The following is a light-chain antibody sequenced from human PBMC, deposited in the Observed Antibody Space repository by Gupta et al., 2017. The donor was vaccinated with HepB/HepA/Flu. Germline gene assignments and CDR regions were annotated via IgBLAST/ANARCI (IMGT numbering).Light chain of an antibody. Sequence: DIHITQSPSSLSASVGDRVTITCRASEGIRTNLGWFQQKPGKAPKRLIYAASSLQSGVPSRFSGSGSGTDFTLTISSLQPEDFATYYCRQANSYPWTFGQGTRVEIK. J-gene: IGKJ1*01. CDR2: AAS. CDR3: RQANSYPWT. V-gene: IGKV1-17*01. CDR1: EGIRTN.